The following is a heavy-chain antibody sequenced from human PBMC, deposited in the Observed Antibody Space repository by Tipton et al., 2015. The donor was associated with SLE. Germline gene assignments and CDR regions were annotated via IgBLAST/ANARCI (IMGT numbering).Heavy chain of an antibody. CDR2: INHSGRT. V-gene: IGHV4-34*01. CDR3: ARLAAGGYYDSSGSGYFDY. CDR1: GGSFSGFY. Sequence: TLSLTCAVYGGSFSGFYWAWIRQSPGKGLEWIGEINHSGRTNYNPSLKSRVTISVDTSKSQFSLKLSSVTAADTAVYYCARLAAGGYYDSSGSGYFDYWGQGTLVTVSS. J-gene: IGHJ4*02. D-gene: IGHD3-22*01.